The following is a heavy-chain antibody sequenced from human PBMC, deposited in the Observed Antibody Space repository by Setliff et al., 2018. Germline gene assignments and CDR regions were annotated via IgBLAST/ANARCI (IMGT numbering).Heavy chain of an antibody. J-gene: IGHJ6*01. V-gene: IGHV1-18*01. CDR2: ISPYTGNT. Sequence: ASVKVSCKASGYTFSDYGISWVRLAPGQGLEWMGWISPYTGNTFYAPQFQGRVIMTTDTSTNTAYMDLRSLRSDDTAVYYCERLVRYCTTTSCQRTSGDDFWGQGTTVTVSS. CDR1: GYTFSDYG. CDR3: ERLVRYCTTTSCQRTSGDDF. D-gene: IGHD2-2*01.